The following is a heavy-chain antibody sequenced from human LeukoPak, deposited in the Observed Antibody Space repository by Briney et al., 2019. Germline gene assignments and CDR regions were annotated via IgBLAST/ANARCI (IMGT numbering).Heavy chain of an antibody. D-gene: IGHD6-19*01. J-gene: IGHJ4*02. CDR1: GGSISSYY. CDR3: AREYSSGWLPDY. Sequence: SQTLSLTCTVSGGSISSYYWSWIRQPAGKGLEWIGRIYTSGSTNYNPSLKSRVTMSVDTSKNQFSLKLSSVTAADTAVYYCAREYSSGWLPDYWGQGTLVTVSS. CDR2: IYTSGST. V-gene: IGHV4-4*07.